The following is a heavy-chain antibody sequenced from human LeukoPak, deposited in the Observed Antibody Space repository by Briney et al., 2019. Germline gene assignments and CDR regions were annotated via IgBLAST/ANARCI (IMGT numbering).Heavy chain of an antibody. CDR3: VTAMVRGEYYYYGMDV. D-gene: IGHD5-18*01. Sequence: SVKVSCKASGGTFSSYAISWVRQAPGQGLEWMGGIIPIFGTANYAQKFQGRVTITADKSTSTAYMELSSLRSEDAAVYYCVTAMVRGEYYYYGMDVWGQGTTVTVSS. V-gene: IGHV1-69*06. CDR1: GGTFSSYA. J-gene: IGHJ6*02. CDR2: IIPIFGTA.